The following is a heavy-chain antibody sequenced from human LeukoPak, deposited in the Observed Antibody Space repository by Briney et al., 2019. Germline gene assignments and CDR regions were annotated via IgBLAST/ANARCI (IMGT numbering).Heavy chain of an antibody. CDR3: PRAVSGWHQNCYNYYYMDV. Sequence: QTLSLTCAMSGDSVSSNSAAWNWIRQSPSRGLEWLGRTYYRSKWYNDYAVSVKSRITISPDTSKSQFSLQLNSVTPEDTAVYYCPRAVSGWHQNCYNYYYMDVWGKGTTVTVSS. D-gene: IGHD6-19*01. CDR1: GDSVSSNSAA. V-gene: IGHV6-1*01. CDR2: TYYRSKWYN. J-gene: IGHJ6*03.